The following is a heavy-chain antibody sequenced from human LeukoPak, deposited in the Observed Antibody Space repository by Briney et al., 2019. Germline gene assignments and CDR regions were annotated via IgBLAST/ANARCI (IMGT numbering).Heavy chain of an antibody. CDR1: GFTFSSYG. CDR3: ARERSGSYSAYYYYYGMDV. V-gene: IGHV3-33*01. D-gene: IGHD1-26*01. J-gene: IGHJ6*02. CDR2: IWYDGGNK. Sequence: GGSLRLSCAASGFTFSSYGMHWVRQAPGKGLEWVAVIWYDGGNKYYADSVKGRFTISRDNSKNTLYLQMNSLRAEDTAVYYCARERSGSYSAYYYYYGMDVWGQGTTVTVSS.